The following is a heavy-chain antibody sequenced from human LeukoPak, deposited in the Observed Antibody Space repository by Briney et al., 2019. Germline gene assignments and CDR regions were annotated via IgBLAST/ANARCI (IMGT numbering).Heavy chain of an antibody. J-gene: IGHJ6*03. V-gene: IGHV4-39*07. CDR2: IYYSGST. D-gene: IGHD3-10*01. Sequence: SETLSLTCTVSGGSISSSNYYWGWIRQPPGKGLEWIGNIYYSGSTYYNPSLKSRVTISVDTSKNQFSLKLSSVTAADTAVYYCARAIQERRYYYGLGEFGHYYMDVWGKGTTVTVSS. CDR3: ARAIQERRYYYGLGEFGHYYMDV. CDR1: GGSISSSNYY.